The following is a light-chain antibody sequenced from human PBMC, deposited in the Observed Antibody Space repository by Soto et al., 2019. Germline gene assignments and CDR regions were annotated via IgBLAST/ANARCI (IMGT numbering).Light chain of an antibody. CDR2: GAS. CDR1: QSVNSNY. J-gene: IGKJ3*01. Sequence: EIVLTQSPCTLSLSPGQRATLSCRASQSVNSNYLVCYQQKPGQAPRLLISGASRRATDVPDRFSGSGSGTEFTLTISRLEPEDVAVYYCQQYGSSPVTFGPGTKVDVK. CDR3: QQYGSSPVT. V-gene: IGKV3-20*01.